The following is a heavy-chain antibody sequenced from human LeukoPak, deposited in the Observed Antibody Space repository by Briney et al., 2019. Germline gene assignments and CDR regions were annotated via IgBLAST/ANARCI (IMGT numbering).Heavy chain of an antibody. J-gene: IGHJ6*03. Sequence: GGSLRLSCAASGFTFDDYAMHWVRQAPGKGLEWVSLISWDGGSTYYADSVKGRFTISRDNSKNSLYLQMNSLRAEDTALYYCAKDYGYSSGWYSYYYYYMDVWGKGTTVTVSS. CDR2: ISWDGGST. V-gene: IGHV3-43D*03. D-gene: IGHD6-19*01. CDR1: GFTFDDYA. CDR3: AKDYGYSSGWYSYYYYYMDV.